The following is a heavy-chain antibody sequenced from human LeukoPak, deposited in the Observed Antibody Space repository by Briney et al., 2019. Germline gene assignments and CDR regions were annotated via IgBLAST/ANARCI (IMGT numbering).Heavy chain of an antibody. CDR2: ISSSGGAI. D-gene: IGHD5-12*01. Sequence: GGSLRLSCAASGFSFTDYYMSWIRQAPGKGLEWVSYISSSGGAIYYADSVRGRFTISRDNARNSMFLQMDGLRAEDTAMYYCATDIVATSGDYWGQGTLVTVSS. J-gene: IGHJ4*02. V-gene: IGHV3-11*01. CDR3: ATDIVATSGDY. CDR1: GFSFTDYY.